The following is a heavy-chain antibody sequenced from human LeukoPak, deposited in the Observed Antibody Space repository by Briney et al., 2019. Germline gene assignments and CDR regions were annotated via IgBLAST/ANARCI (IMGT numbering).Heavy chain of an antibody. CDR2: ISSSRSYT. CDR1: GFTFSDYY. D-gene: IGHD3-22*01. J-gene: IGHJ4*02. CDR3: ARDRGYYDSSGYYHGD. V-gene: IGHV3-11*05. Sequence: GGSLRLSCAASGFTFSDYYMSWIRQAPGKGLEWVSYISSSRSYTNYADSVKGRFTISRDNAKNSLYLQMNSLRAEDTAVYYCARDRGYYDSSGYYHGDWGQGTLVTVSS.